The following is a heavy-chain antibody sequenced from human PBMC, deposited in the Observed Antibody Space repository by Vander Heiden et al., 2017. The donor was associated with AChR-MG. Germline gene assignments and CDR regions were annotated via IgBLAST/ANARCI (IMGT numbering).Heavy chain of an antibody. Sequence: EVQLVESGGGLVKPGGSLRLSCAASGFTFSSYTMNWVRQAPGKGLEWVSSITATSSYIYYADSVKGRFTISRDNAKNSLYLQMNTLRAEDTAVYYCARDHSSNWSFWGQGTLVTVSS. D-gene: IGHD6-13*01. J-gene: IGHJ4*02. CDR1: GFTFSSYT. CDR2: ITATSSYI. CDR3: ARDHSSNWSF. V-gene: IGHV3-21*01.